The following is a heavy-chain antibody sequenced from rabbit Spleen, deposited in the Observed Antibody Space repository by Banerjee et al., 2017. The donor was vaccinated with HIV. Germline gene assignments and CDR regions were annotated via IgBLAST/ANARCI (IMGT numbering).Heavy chain of an antibody. Sequence: QEQLEESGGGLVKPEGSLTLTCTASGFSFSSRYWICWVRQAPGKGLEWIGCIGTGSGSTWYASWAKGRFTISKAASTTVTLQMTSLTAADTATYFCARDLVAVIGWNFNLWGQGTLVTVS. CDR2: IGTGSGST. J-gene: IGHJ4*01. CDR1: GFSFSSRYW. CDR3: ARDLVAVIGWNFNL. D-gene: IGHD1-1*01. V-gene: IGHV1S45*01.